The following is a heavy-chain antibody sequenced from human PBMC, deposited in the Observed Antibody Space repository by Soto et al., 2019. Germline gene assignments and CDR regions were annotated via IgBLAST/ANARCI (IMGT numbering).Heavy chain of an antibody. CDR3: AKDSAGWGYFDY. D-gene: IGHD3-16*01. CDR2: ISYDGSNK. V-gene: IGHV3-30*18. Sequence: QVQLVESGGGVVQPGRSLRLSCAASGFTFSSYGMHWVRQAPGKGLEWVAVISYDGSNKYYADSVKGRFTISRDNSKNTLYLQMNSLRAEDTAAYYCAKDSAGWGYFDYRGQGTLVTVSS. J-gene: IGHJ4*02. CDR1: GFTFSSYG.